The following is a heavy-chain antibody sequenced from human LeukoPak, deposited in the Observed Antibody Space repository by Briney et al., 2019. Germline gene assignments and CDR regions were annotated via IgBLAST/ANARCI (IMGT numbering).Heavy chain of an antibody. CDR2: IYYSGST. CDR3: ARDRHGYGDFFDY. D-gene: IGHD4-17*01. V-gene: IGHV4-31*03. Sequence: SQTLSLTCTVSGGSISSGGYYWSWIRQHPGKGLEWIGYIYYSGSTYYNPSLKSRVTISVDTSKNQFSLKLSSVTAADTAVYYCARDRHGYGDFFDYWGQGTLVTVSS. J-gene: IGHJ4*02. CDR1: GGSISSGGYY.